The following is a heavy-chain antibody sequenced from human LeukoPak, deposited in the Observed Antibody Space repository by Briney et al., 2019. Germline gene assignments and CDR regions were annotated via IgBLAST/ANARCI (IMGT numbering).Heavy chain of an antibody. V-gene: IGHV3-30*04. D-gene: IGHD6-19*01. CDR1: GFTFSSYA. J-gene: IGHJ6*01. Sequence: GGSLRLSCAAYGFTFSSYAMHWVRQAPGKGLEWVAVISYDGSNKYYADSVKGRFTISRDNSKNTLYLQMNSLRAEDTAVYYCVREYESPGIAVAPSYYYGMDVWGQGTTVTVSS. CDR3: VREYESPGIAVAPSYYYGMDV. CDR2: ISYDGSNK.